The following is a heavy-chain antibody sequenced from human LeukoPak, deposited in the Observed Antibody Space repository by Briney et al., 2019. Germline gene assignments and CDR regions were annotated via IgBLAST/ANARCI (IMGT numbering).Heavy chain of an antibody. J-gene: IGHJ2*01. CDR3: AKGPWELRGYFDL. CDR1: GFTFTSYS. D-gene: IGHD1-26*01. Sequence: GGSLRLSCAASGFTFTSYSMSWVRQAPGKGLEWVSAISGSGGSTYYADSVKGRFTISRDNSKNTLYLQMNSLRAEDTAVYYCAKGPWELRGYFDLWGRGTLVTVSS. CDR2: ISGSGGST. V-gene: IGHV3-23*01.